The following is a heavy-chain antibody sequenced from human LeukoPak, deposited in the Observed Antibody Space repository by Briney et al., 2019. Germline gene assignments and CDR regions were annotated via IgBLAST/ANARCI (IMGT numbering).Heavy chain of an antibody. D-gene: IGHD6-6*01. CDR1: GGSISSYY. V-gene: IGHV4-59*01. CDR3: ARATPVYQPYYMDV. J-gene: IGHJ6*03. CDR2: IYYSGST. Sequence: SETLSLTCTVSGGSISSYYWSWIRQPPGKGLEWTGYIYYSGSTNYNPSLKSRVTISVDTSKNQFSLKLSSVTAADTAVYYCARATPVYQPYYMDVWGKGTTVTVSS.